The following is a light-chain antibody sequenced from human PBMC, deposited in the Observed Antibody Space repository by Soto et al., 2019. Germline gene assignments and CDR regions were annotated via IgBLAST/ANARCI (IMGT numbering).Light chain of an antibody. CDR2: DAS. V-gene: IGKV3D-15*01. Sequence: EIVMTQSPPTLSVSPGERATLSCRASQSVSRNFAWYQQKPGQAPRLLIYDASTRATGIPARFSGSGSGTEFTLTISSLQSEDFVVYYCQQYNKWPYTFGQGTKVEIK. CDR1: QSVSRN. J-gene: IGKJ2*01. CDR3: QQYNKWPYT.